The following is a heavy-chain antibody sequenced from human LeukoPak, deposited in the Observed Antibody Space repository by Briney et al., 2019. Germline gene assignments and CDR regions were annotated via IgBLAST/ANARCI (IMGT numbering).Heavy chain of an antibody. J-gene: IGHJ5*01. CDR2: IGAGGTFT. CDR3: ARVETTGWFAY. Sequence: GESLRLSCTASGFTFSSYAMNWVRQAPGKGLEWVSGIGAGGTFTYYADSVKGRFTISRDNSRNTLYLQMYSLRDEDTAVYHCARVETTGWFAYWGQGTLVTVSS. CDR1: GFTFSSYA. V-gene: IGHV3-23*01. D-gene: IGHD1-14*01.